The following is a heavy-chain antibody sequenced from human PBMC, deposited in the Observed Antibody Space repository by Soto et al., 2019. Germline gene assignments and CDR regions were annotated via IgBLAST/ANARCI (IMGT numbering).Heavy chain of an antibody. D-gene: IGHD2-15*01. Sequence: QVQLVQSGAEVKKPGASVKVSCKASGYTFTSYAMHWVRQAPGQRLEWMGWINAGNGNTKYSQKFQGRVTITRDTSASTAYMELSSLRSEDTAVYYCARARYCSGGSCYGGQNFDYWGQGTLVTVSS. J-gene: IGHJ4*02. CDR2: INAGNGNT. V-gene: IGHV1-3*01. CDR3: ARARYCSGGSCYGGQNFDY. CDR1: GYTFTSYA.